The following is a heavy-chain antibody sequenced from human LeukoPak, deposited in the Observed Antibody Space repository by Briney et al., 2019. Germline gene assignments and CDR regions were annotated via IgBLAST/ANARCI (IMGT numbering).Heavy chain of an antibody. J-gene: IGHJ4*02. CDR2: ISYDGSNK. Sequence: PGGSLRLSCAASGFTFSSYSMNWVRQAPGKGLEWVAVISYDGSNKYYADSVKGRFTISRDNSKNTLYLQMNSLRAEDTAVYYCASGGSDYWGQGTLITVSS. CDR3: ASGGSDY. CDR1: GFTFSSYS. D-gene: IGHD3-16*01. V-gene: IGHV3-30*03.